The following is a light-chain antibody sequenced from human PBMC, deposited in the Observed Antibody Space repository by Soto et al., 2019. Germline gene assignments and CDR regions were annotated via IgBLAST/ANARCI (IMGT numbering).Light chain of an antibody. CDR2: DVT. CDR3: CSYAGNYSWV. CDR1: SSDVGGYNY. Sequence: QSALTQPRSVSVSPGQSVTISCTGTSSDVGGYNYVSWYQQHPGEAPKLMIYDVTKRPSGVPDRFSGSKSGNTASLTISGLQAEDETDYFCCSYAGNYSWVFGGGTKLTVL. V-gene: IGLV2-11*01. J-gene: IGLJ3*02.